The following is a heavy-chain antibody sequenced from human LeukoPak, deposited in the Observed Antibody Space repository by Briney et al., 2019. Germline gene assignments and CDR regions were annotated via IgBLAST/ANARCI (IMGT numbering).Heavy chain of an antibody. CDR1: GFTFSSYG. CDR3: AKAISDSSGYYSDYFDY. J-gene: IGHJ4*02. V-gene: IGHV3-23*01. CDR2: ISGSGGNT. Sequence: GGSLRLSCAASGFTFSSYGMSWVRQAPGKGLEWVSAISGSGGNTYYADSVKGRLTISRDNSKNTLYLQMTSLRAEDTAVYYCAKAISDSSGYYSDYFDYWGQGTLVTVSS. D-gene: IGHD3-22*01.